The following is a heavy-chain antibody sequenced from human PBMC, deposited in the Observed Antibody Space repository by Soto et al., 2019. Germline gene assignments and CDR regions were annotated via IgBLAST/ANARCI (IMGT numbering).Heavy chain of an antibody. CDR3: AKDGWITSFYCVY. V-gene: IGHV3-9*01. J-gene: IGHJ4*02. CDR2: ISWNSGSI. Sequence: DVQLVESGGGLIQPGRSLRLSCAASGFTFDDYAMHWVRQAPGKGLEWVSGISWNSGSIGYADSVKGRFTISRDNAKNSLYLQMYSPRAEVTAMYYCAKDGWITSFYCVYCGQGTLVTVSS. D-gene: IGHD5-12*01. CDR1: GFTFDDYA.